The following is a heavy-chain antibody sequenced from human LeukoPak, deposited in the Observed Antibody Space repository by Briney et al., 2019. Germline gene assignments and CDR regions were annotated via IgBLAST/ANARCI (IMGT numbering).Heavy chain of an antibody. CDR2: VNLQGST. D-gene: IGHD4-11*01. CDR3: ARDPRDYTNSLEFHY. CDR1: GGSISNTNW. Sequence: PSGTLSLTCGVSGGSISNTNWWTWVRQPPGKGLEWIGEVNLQGSTNYNPSLKSRAAISVDKSENHISLKLTSVTAADTAVYYCARDPRDYTNSLEFHYWGQGTLITVSS. V-gene: IGHV4-4*02. J-gene: IGHJ4*02.